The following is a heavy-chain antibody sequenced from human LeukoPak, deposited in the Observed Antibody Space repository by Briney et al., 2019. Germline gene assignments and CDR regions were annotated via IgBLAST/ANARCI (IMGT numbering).Heavy chain of an antibody. Sequence: SETLSLTCTVSGGSISSYYWSWIRQPPGKGLEWIGYIYYSGSTNYNPSLKSRVTISVDTSKNQFSLKLSSVTAADTAVYYCARAFYDSSGYRGFQHWGQGTLVTVSS. D-gene: IGHD3-22*01. J-gene: IGHJ1*01. V-gene: IGHV4-59*12. CDR3: ARAFYDSSGYRGFQH. CDR2: IYYSGST. CDR1: GGSISSYY.